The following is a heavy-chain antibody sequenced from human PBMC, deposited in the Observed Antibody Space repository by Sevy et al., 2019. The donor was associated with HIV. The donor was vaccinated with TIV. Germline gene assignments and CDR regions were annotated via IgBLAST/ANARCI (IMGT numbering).Heavy chain of an antibody. CDR3: AKRRVQSGLSGGGANYGMDV. D-gene: IGHD2-8*02. CDR2: LIGGGCRT. J-gene: IGHJ6*02. V-gene: IGHV3-23*01. CDR1: GFPFSSYA. Sequence: GGSLRLSCAASGFPFSSYAMSWVRQAPGRGLEWVSTLIGGGCRTYYADSVTGRFIISRDNSRNTLYLKRNSLRAEDTAIYYCAKRRVQSGLSGGGANYGMDVCGRGTTVTVSS.